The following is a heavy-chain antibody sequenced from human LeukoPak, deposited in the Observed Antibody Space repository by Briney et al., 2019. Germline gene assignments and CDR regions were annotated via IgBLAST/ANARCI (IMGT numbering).Heavy chain of an antibody. CDR2: IYYTGSA. Sequence: SETLSLTCTVSGGSVNSHYWSWIRQPPGKGLELIGFIYYTGSASINPSLKSRVTISVDTSKNQFSLKLNSVTAADTAVYYCASILYGGNSMDVWGQGTTVTVSS. CDR3: ASILYGGNSMDV. V-gene: IGHV4-59*02. D-gene: IGHD4-23*01. CDR1: GGSVNSHY. J-gene: IGHJ6*02.